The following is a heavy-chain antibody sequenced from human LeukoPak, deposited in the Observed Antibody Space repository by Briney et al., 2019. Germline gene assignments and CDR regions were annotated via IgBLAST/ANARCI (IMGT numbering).Heavy chain of an antibody. Sequence: SVKVSCKASGGTFSSYAISWVRQAPGQGLEWMGGIIPIFGTANYAQKFQGRVTITADESTSTAYMELSSLRSEDTAVYYCAQYYYDSSGCPGWGYWGQGTLVTVSS. J-gene: IGHJ4*02. D-gene: IGHD3-22*01. CDR3: AQYYYDSSGCPGWGY. V-gene: IGHV1-69*13. CDR1: GGTFSSYA. CDR2: IIPIFGTA.